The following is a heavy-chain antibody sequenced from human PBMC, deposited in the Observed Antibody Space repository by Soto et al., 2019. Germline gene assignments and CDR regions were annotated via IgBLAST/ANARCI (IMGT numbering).Heavy chain of an antibody. Sequence: EVQLVESGGGLVKPGGSLRLSCAASGFTFSSYSMNWVRQAPGKGLEWVSSISSSSSYIYYADSVKGRFTISRDNAKNSLYLQMNSRRAEDTAVYYCARGSFGSGGSPSSGDDYWGQGTLVTVSS. V-gene: IGHV3-21*01. CDR3: ARGSFGSGGSPSSGDDY. D-gene: IGHD1-26*01. CDR1: GFTFSSYS. CDR2: ISSSSSYI. J-gene: IGHJ4*02.